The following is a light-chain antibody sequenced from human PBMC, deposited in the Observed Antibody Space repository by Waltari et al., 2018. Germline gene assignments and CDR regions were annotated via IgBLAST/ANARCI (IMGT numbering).Light chain of an antibody. CDR2: DVN. CDR3: CSYSGAFHVV. J-gene: IGLJ2*01. Sequence: QSALTQTASVSGSPGQSITISCTGTYRDVGSFNYVSWYQQYPGRAPRLVIYDVNTRPSGISDRFSGSKSGNTASLTISGLLAEDEADYYCCSYSGAFHVVFGGGTKLTVL. CDR1: YRDVGSFNY. V-gene: IGLV2-23*02.